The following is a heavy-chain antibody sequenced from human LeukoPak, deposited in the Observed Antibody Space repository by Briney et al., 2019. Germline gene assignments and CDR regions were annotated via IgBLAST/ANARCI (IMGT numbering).Heavy chain of an antibody. V-gene: IGHV1-3*01. Sequence: ASVKVSCKASGYTFTSYAMHWVRQAPGQRLGWMGWINAGNGNTKYSQKFQGRVTITRETSASTAYMELSSLRSEDTAVYYCARGVSSSWYGGSYYYGMNGWGQGTTVTVSS. CDR3: ARGVSSSWYGGSYYYGMNG. CDR1: GYTFTSYA. J-gene: IGHJ6*02. CDR2: INAGNGNT. D-gene: IGHD6-13*01.